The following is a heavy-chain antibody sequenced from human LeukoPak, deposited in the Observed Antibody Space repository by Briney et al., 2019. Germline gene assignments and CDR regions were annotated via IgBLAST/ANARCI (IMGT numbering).Heavy chain of an antibody. J-gene: IGHJ6*03. CDR1: GGTFSSYA. D-gene: IGHD2-2*03. Sequence: ASVKVSCKASGGTFSSYAISWVRQAPGQGLEWMGGIIPIFGTANCAQKFQGRVTITADESTSTAYMELSSLRSEDTAVYYCARVDSLYYYYMDVWGKGTTVTVSS. V-gene: IGHV1-69*13. CDR3: ARVDSLYYYYMDV. CDR2: IIPIFGTA.